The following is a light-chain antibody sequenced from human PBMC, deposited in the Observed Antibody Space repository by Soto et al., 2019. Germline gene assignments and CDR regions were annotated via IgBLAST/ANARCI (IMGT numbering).Light chain of an antibody. CDR1: RSVSGF. CDR3: QQRYNWPSLT. Sequence: DIVMTQSPDSLAVSLGERATINCRASRSVSGFLAWYQQKPGQAPRLLIYDASNRATGIPARFSGSGSGTDFTLTISSLEPEDFAVYYCQQRYNWPSLTFGGGTKVEIK. CDR2: DAS. V-gene: IGKV3-11*01. J-gene: IGKJ4*01.